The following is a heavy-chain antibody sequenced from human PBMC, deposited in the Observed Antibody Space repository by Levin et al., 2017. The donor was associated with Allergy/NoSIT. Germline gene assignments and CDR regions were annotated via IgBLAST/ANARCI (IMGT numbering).Heavy chain of an antibody. CDR2: IIPIFGTA. D-gene: IGHD6-6*01. J-gene: IGHJ4*02. CDR3: ARDQGSYSSSPGDY. V-gene: IGHV1-69*13. Sequence: SVKVSCKASGGTFSSYAISWVRQAPGQGLEWMGGIIPIFGTANYAQKFQGRVTITADESTSTAYMELSSLRSEDTAVYYCARDQGSYSSSPGDYWGQGTLVTVSS. CDR1: GGTFSSYA.